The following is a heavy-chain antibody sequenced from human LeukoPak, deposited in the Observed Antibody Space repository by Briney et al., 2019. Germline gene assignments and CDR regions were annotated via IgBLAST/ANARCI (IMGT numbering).Heavy chain of an antibody. CDR1: GGSFGGYY. CDR3: ARGQNGDYGSDTGWFDP. V-gene: IGHV4-34*01. Sequence: SETLSHTCAVYGGSFGGYYWSWIRQPPGKGLEWIGEINHSGSTNYNPSLKSRVTISVDTSKNQFSLQLSSVTAADTAVYYCARGQNGDYGSDTGWFDPWGQGTLVTVSS. D-gene: IGHD4-17*01. CDR2: INHSGST. J-gene: IGHJ5*02.